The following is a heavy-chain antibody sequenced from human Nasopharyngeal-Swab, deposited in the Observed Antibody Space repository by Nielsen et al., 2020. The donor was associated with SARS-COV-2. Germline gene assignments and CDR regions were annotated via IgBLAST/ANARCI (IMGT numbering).Heavy chain of an antibody. D-gene: IGHD1-26*01. J-gene: IGHJ3*02. CDR1: GFTFSSYS. CDR2: ISYDGSNK. V-gene: IGHV3-30*18. Sequence: GGSLRLTCAASGFTFSSYSMNWVRQAPGKGLEWVAVISYDGSNKYYADSVKGRFTISRDNSKNTLYLQMNSLRAEDTAVYYYAKGWGGSYVDAFDIWGQGTMVTVSS. CDR3: AKGWGGSYVDAFDI.